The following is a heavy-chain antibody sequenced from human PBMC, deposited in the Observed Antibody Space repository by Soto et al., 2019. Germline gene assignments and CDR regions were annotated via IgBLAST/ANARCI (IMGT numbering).Heavy chain of an antibody. Sequence: GGSLRLSCAASGFTFSSYAMSWVRQAPGKGLEWVSAISGSGGSTYYADSVKGRFTISRDNSKNTLYLQMNSLRAEDTAVYYCAKEGMGALGYCSGGSCPHYWYFDLWGRGTLATVSS. D-gene: IGHD2-15*01. V-gene: IGHV3-23*01. CDR3: AKEGMGALGYCSGGSCPHYWYFDL. J-gene: IGHJ2*01. CDR1: GFTFSSYA. CDR2: ISGSGGST.